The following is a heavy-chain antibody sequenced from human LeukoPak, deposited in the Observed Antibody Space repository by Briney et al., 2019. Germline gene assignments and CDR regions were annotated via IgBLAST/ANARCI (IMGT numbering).Heavy chain of an antibody. CDR3: ARLLPSRPDYYFDY. D-gene: IGHD6-6*01. V-gene: IGHV4-4*09. CDR2: IYSSGTT. Sequence: PSKSMSVTCTVDGRRISNNCRSWLRQPPGRKPEWIGYIYSSGTTKYNPSLQSRVTISIDTSKNQFSLKLTSMTAADTAVYFCARLLPSRPDYYFDYWGQGTLVTVSS. J-gene: IGHJ4*02. CDR1: GRRISNNC.